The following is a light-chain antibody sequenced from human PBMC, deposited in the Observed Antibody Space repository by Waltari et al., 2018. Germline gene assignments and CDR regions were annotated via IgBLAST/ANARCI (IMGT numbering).Light chain of an antibody. Sequence: QSILTQPTSVSGAPGKRVTISCTGSSPNLGAGHDVPWYQAFPGTAPKLPIYGNNNRPSGVPDRFSGSKSGSSASLAINGLQAEDEADYYCQSFDSNVRGGVVFGGGTKVTVL. J-gene: IGLJ3*02. CDR2: GNN. CDR3: QSFDSNVRGGVV. CDR1: SPNLGAGHD. V-gene: IGLV1-40*01.